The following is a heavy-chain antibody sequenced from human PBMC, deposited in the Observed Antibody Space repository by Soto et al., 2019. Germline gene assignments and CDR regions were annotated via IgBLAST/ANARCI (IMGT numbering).Heavy chain of an antibody. V-gene: IGHV1-2*04. Sequence: GASVKVSCKASGDTFTGYYMHWVRQAPGQGLEWMGWINPNSGGTNYAQKFQGWVTMTRDTSISTAYMELSRLRSDDTAVYYCARDLPGPAASGVNYSSSGIDAWGQGNTLPVSS. J-gene: IGHJ6*02. CDR2: INPNSGGT. CDR3: ARDLPGPAASGVNYSSSGIDA. D-gene: IGHD2-2*01. CDR1: GDTFTGYY.